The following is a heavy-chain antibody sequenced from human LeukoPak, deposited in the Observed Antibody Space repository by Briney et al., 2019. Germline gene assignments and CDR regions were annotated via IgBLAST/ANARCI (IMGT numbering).Heavy chain of an antibody. CDR3: AKDSPLVGYTIDWSSNSFDH. D-gene: IGHD2-2*02. CDR2: VTGDGITT. J-gene: IGHJ4*02. Sequence: PGGSLRLSCAASGFTFRYSAMSWVRQAPGKGLEWVSTVTGDGITTYYGNSVKGRFTISRDNSKNTVYLQLNSLRADDTAVYYCAKDSPLVGYTIDWSSNSFDHWGQGTLVTVSS. CDR1: GFTFRYSA. V-gene: IGHV3-23*01.